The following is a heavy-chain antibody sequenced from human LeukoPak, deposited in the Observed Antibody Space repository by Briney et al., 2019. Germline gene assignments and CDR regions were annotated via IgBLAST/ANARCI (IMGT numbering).Heavy chain of an antibody. D-gene: IGHD3/OR15-3a*01. J-gene: IGHJ4*02. CDR3: AKDRRGFMDDFDY. CDR1: GSTFSSYG. V-gene: IGHV3-30*02. CDR2: IRYDGSNK. Sequence: GGSLRLSCAASGSTFSSYGMHWVRQAPGKGLEWVAFIRYDGSNKYYADSVKGRFTISRDNSKNTLYLQMNSLRAEDTAVYYCAKDRRGFMDDFDYWGQGTLVTVSS.